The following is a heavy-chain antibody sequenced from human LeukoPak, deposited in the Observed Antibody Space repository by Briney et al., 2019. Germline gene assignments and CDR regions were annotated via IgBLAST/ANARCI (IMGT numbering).Heavy chain of an antibody. CDR3: AHQSTHGFGELLYED. D-gene: IGHD3-10*01. V-gene: IGHV4-39*01. J-gene: IGHJ4*02. Sequence: PSETLSLTCTVSGDSISSSNYYWGWIRQPPGKGLEWIGSIYNSGGTYYNPSLKSRVTISVDTSKNQFSLKLRPVTAADTAVYYCAHQSTHGFGELLYEDWGRGTLVTVSS. CDR1: GDSISSSNYY. CDR2: IYNSGGT.